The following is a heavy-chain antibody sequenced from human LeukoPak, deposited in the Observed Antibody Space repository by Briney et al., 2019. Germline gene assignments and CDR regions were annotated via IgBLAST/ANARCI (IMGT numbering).Heavy chain of an antibody. CDR2: IYYSGST. D-gene: IGHD3-3*01. V-gene: IGHV4-39*01. CDR1: GGSISSSSYY. J-gene: IGHJ4*02. Sequence: SETLSLTCTVSGGSISSSSYYWGWIRQPPGKGLEWIGSIYYSGSTYYNPSLKSRVTISVDTSKNQFSLKLSSVTAADTAVYYCASFSLLEWLFDYWGQGTLVTVSS. CDR3: ASFSLLEWLFDY.